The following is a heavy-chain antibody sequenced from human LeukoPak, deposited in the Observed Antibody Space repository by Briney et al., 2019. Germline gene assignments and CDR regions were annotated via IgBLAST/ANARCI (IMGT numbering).Heavy chain of an antibody. D-gene: IGHD2-2*03. CDR2: MNPNSGNT. V-gene: IGHV1-8*02. Sequence: ASVKVSCKASGYTFTTYDISWVRQATGQGLEWMGWMNPNSGNTVYAQKFQGRVTMTRETSITTAYMEISSLTSEDTAIYYCARADLGHADSGYWGQGTLVTVSP. CDR1: GYTFTTYD. CDR3: ARADLGHADSGY. J-gene: IGHJ4*02.